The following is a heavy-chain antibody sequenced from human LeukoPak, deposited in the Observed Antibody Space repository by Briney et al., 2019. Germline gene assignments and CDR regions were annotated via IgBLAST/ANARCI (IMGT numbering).Heavy chain of an antibody. V-gene: IGHV3-23*01. D-gene: IGHD6-6*01. Sequence: PGGSLRLSCAASGFTFSSYAMSWVRQAPGKGLEWVSAISGSGGSTYYADSVKGRFTISRDNSKNTLYLQMNSLRAEDTAVYYCACVIAARLWTFGYWGQGTLVTVSS. CDR1: GFTFSSYA. J-gene: IGHJ4*02. CDR3: ACVIAARLWTFGY. CDR2: ISGSGGST.